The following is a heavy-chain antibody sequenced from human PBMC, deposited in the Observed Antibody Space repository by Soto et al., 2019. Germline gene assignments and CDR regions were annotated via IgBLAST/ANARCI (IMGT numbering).Heavy chain of an antibody. CDR2: INHSGST. V-gene: IGHV4-34*01. Sequence: SETLSLTCAVYGGSFSGYYWSWIRQPPGKGLEWIGEINHSGSTNYNPSLKSRVTISVDTSKNQFSLKLSSMTAADTAVYYCARHSSGSRHPGFDYWGQGTLVTVSS. D-gene: IGHD1-26*01. CDR3: ARHSSGSRHPGFDY. CDR1: GGSFSGYY. J-gene: IGHJ4*02.